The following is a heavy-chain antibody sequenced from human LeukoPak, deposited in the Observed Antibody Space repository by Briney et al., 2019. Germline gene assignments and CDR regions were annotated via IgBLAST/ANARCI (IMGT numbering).Heavy chain of an antibody. Sequence: GASVKVSCKASGYTFTSYDINWVRQAPGQGLEWMGWINPNSGGTNYAQKFQGRVTMTRDTSISTAYMELSRLRSDDTAVYYCARDLLSTIFGAEGFDYWGQGTLVTVSS. CDR2: INPNSGGT. CDR1: GYTFTSYD. J-gene: IGHJ4*02. D-gene: IGHD3-3*01. V-gene: IGHV1-2*02. CDR3: ARDLLSTIFGAEGFDY.